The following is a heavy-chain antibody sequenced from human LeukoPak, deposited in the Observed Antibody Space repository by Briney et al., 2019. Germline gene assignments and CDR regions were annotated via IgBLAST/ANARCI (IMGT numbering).Heavy chain of an antibody. CDR3: AKARVRDYYDSSGFTTGVFPH. Sequence: PGGSLRLSCAASGCTFSSYARSWVRQAPGKGLEWVSAMSCSGGNTHYADSVKGRFTISRDNSKNTLYLQMTSLRAEDTAVYYCAKARVRDYYDSSGFTTGVFPHWGQGTLVTVSS. J-gene: IGHJ1*01. V-gene: IGHV3-23*01. CDR1: GCTFSSYA. D-gene: IGHD3-22*01. CDR2: MSCSGGNT.